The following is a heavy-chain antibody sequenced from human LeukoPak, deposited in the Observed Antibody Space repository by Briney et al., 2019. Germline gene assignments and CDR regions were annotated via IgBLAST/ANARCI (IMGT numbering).Heavy chain of an antibody. J-gene: IGHJ4*02. D-gene: IGHD4-23*01. CDR3: ARGVGNSPFDY. CDR1: GDSVSSNSAL. Sequence: SQTLSLTCAISGDSVSSNSALWIWIRQSPSRGLEWLGRIYYRSDRSKWSIDYAPSVKGRITVNPDTLKNQFSLQLNSVTPEDTAVYYCARGVGNSPFDYWGQGTLVTVSS. V-gene: IGHV6-1*01. CDR2: IYYRSDRSKWSI.